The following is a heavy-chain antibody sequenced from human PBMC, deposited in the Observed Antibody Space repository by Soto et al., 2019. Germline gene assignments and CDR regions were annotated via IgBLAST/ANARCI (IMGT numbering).Heavy chain of an antibody. CDR2: ISSSSSYI. V-gene: IGHV3-21*01. Sequence: GGSLRLSCAASGFTFSSYSMNWVRQAPGKGLEWVSSISSSSSYIYYADSVKGRFTISRDNAKNSLYLQMNSLRAEDTAVYYCAGAAAGPASFDPSGQGTLVTVSS. CDR3: AGAAAGPASFDP. J-gene: IGHJ5*02. CDR1: GFTFSSYS. D-gene: IGHD6-13*01.